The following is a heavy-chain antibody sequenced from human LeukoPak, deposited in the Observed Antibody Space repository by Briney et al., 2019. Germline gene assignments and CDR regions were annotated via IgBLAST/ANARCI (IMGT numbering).Heavy chain of an antibody. V-gene: IGHV3-21*04. D-gene: IGHD5-12*01. CDR3: ARGRYSGTTYYFDY. CDR1: GFTFSSYS. Sequence: GGSLRLSCAASGFTFSSYSMNWVRQAPGKGLEWVSSIDTSTTYMTYADSVKGRFTISRDNAKNSLYLQMNSLRAEDTAMYYCARGRYSGTTYYFDYWGQGTLVTVSS. CDR2: IDTSTTYM. J-gene: IGHJ4*02.